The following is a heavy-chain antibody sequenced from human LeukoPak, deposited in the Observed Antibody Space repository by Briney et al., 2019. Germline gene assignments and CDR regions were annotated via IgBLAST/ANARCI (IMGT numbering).Heavy chain of an antibody. D-gene: IGHD6-13*01. Sequence: SETLSLTCIVSGYSISSGYYWGWIRQPPGKGLERIGYIYYSGSTNYNPSLKSLVTISVDTSKNQFSLKLSSVTAADTAVYYCAREVVAAAGTVDYWGQGALVIVSS. CDR3: AREVVAAAGTVDY. CDR1: GYSISSGYY. CDR2: IYYSGST. V-gene: IGHV4-61*01. J-gene: IGHJ4*02.